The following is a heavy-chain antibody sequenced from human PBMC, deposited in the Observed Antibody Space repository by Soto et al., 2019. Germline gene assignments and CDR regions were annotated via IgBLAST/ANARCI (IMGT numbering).Heavy chain of an antibody. CDR3: AREGIAAALDY. CDR1: GVTIISHS. D-gene: IGHD6-13*01. J-gene: IGHJ4*02. V-gene: IGHV3-21*01. Sequence: LRLSCGAVGVTIISHSMNWIRQTPGKGLEWVSSISSSSSYIYYADSVKGRFTISRDNAKNSLYLQVNSLRAEDTAVYYCAREGIAAALDYWGQGTLVTVSS. CDR2: ISSSSSYI.